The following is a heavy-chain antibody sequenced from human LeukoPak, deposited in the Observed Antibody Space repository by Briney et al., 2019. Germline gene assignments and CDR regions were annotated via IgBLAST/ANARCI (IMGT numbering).Heavy chain of an antibody. CDR2: IKQDGSEK. CDR3: AREPAGGGYFDY. CDR1: GFTFSSYW. D-gene: IGHD3-10*01. Sequence: GGSLRLSCAASGFTFSSYWMSWVRQAPGQWLEWVANIKQDGSEKYYVDSVKGRFNIYRDNVKNSLYLQMNCLRAEGTVVYYCAREPAGGGYFDYWGQGTLVTVSS. J-gene: IGHJ4*02. V-gene: IGHV3-7*01.